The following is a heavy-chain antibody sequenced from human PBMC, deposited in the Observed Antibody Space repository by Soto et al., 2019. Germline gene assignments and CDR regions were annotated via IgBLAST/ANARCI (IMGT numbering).Heavy chain of an antibody. D-gene: IGHD3-22*01. J-gene: IGHJ4*02. CDR2: IYYSGST. V-gene: IGHV4-30-4*01. CDR3: ARANYDSSTYYLDY. CDR1: GASISSGDYY. Sequence: QVQLQESGPGLVKPSQTLSLTCTVSGASISSGDYYWTWIRQPPGKGLEWIGSIYYSGSTYYNPSLKSRGTISVDTSNNQFSLNLSSVTAADTAVYYCARANYDSSTYYLDYWGQGTLVTVSS.